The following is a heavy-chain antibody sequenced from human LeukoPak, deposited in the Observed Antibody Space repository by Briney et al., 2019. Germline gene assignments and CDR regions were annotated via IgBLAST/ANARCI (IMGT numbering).Heavy chain of an antibody. D-gene: IGHD3-10*01. CDR2: MNPNTGNT. CDR1: GYTFTGYY. V-gene: IGHV1-8*02. J-gene: IGHJ5*02. CDR3: ARVVRGLGWFDP. Sequence: ASVKVSCKASGYTFTGYYMHWMRQAPGQGLEWMGWMNPNTGNTFYAQKFQGRVTMTRNTSISTAYMELSSLRSDDTAVYYCARVVRGLGWFDPWGQGTLVTVSS.